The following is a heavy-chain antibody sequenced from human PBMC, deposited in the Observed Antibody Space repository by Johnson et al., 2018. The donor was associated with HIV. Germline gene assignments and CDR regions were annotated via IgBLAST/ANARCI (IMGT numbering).Heavy chain of an antibody. Sequence: QMQLVESGGGLVKPGGSLRLSCAASGFSFSDYYMSWIRQAPGKGLEWVSYISSSGSTIYYADFVKGRFTISRDNAKKSMYLQMNSLRAEDTALYYCAKDGSWFGEDDAFDLWGQGTMVTVSS. V-gene: IGHV3-11*04. D-gene: IGHD3-10*01. CDR2: ISSSGSTI. J-gene: IGHJ3*01. CDR3: AKDGSWFGEDDAFDL. CDR1: GFSFSDYY.